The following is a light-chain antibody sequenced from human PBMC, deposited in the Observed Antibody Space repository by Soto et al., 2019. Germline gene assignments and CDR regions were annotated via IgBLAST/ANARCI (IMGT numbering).Light chain of an antibody. CDR2: EVS. Sequence: QSALTQPPSASGSPGQSVTISCTGTSSDVGGYNYVSWYQQHPGKAPKLMMYEVSKRPSGVPDRFSGSKSGNTASQTVSGLQAEDEADYYCSSYAGSNNLVFGGGTKLTVL. CDR3: SSYAGSNNLV. V-gene: IGLV2-8*01. J-gene: IGLJ2*01. CDR1: SSDVGGYNY.